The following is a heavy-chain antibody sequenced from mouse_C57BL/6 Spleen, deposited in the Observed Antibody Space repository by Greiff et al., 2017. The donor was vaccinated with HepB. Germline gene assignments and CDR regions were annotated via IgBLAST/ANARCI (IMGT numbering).Heavy chain of an antibody. Sequence: VQLQQSGAELVKPGASVKMSCKASGYTFTSYWITWVKQRPGQGLEWIGDIYPGSGSTNYNEKFKSKATLTVDTSSSTAYMQLSSLSSEDSAVYYCARDGSYYFDYWGQGTTLTVSS. CDR3: ARDGSYYFDY. D-gene: IGHD2-3*01. J-gene: IGHJ2*01. CDR2: IYPGSGST. V-gene: IGHV1-55*01. CDR1: GYTFTSYW.